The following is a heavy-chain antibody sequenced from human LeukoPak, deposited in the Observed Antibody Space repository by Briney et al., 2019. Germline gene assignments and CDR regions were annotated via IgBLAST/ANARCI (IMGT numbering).Heavy chain of an antibody. CDR3: AKAVFDWLLYFDY. CDR2: ISGSGGST. J-gene: IGHJ4*02. Sequence: GGSLRLSCAASGFTFSSYSMNWVRQAPGKGLEWVSAISGSGGSTYYADSVKGRFTISRDNSKNTLYLQMNSLRAEDTAVYYCAKAVFDWLLYFDYWGQGTLVTVSS. D-gene: IGHD3-9*01. CDR1: GFTFSSYS. V-gene: IGHV3-23*01.